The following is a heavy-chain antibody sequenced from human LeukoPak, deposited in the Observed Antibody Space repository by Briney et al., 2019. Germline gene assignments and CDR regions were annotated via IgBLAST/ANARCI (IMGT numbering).Heavy chain of an antibody. V-gene: IGHV1-46*01. CDR2: INPSGGST. D-gene: IGHD3-10*01. Sequence: ASVKVSCKASGYTFTSYYMHWVRQAPGQGLEWMGIINPSGGSTSCAQKFQGRVTMTRDMSTSTVYMELSSLRSEDTAVYYCARDRGRLWMVRGRNYYYYMDVWGKGTTVTVSS. J-gene: IGHJ6*03. CDR3: ARDRGRLWMVRGRNYYYYMDV. CDR1: GYTFTSYY.